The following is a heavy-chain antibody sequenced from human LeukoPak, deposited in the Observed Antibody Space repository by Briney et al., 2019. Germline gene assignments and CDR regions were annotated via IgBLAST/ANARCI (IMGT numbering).Heavy chain of an antibody. CDR2: ISYDGSNK. CDR3: AREQQLVPYFDY. J-gene: IGHJ4*02. V-gene: IGHV3-30-3*01. D-gene: IGHD6-13*01. Sequence: GGSLRLSCAASGFTFSSYAMSWVRQAPGKGLEWVAVISYDGSNKYDADSVKGRFTISRDNSKNTLYLQMNSLRAEDTAVYYCAREQQLVPYFDYWGQGALVTVSS. CDR1: GFTFSSYA.